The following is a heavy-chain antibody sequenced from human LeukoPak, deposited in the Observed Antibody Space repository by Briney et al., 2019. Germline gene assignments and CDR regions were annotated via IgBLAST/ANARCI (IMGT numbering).Heavy chain of an antibody. D-gene: IGHD2-21*01. Sequence: GGSLRLSCAGSGFTFSTYWMSWVRQAPGKGLERVANINQDGGEKHYVDSVKGRFTISGDNAKDSLDLQLNSLRGEDTAVYYCARMYCGGGKCYLSYFDYWGQGTVVTVSS. CDR3: ARMYCGGGKCYLSYFDY. CDR2: INQDGGEK. J-gene: IGHJ4*02. V-gene: IGHV3-7*04. CDR1: GFTFSTYW.